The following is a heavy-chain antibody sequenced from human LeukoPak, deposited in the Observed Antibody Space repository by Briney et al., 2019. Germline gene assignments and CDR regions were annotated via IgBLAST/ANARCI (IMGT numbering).Heavy chain of an antibody. D-gene: IGHD1/OR15-1a*01. V-gene: IGHV4-59*01. CDR3: AKWEQSTNAFDI. J-gene: IGHJ3*02. CDR1: GDSISRFY. CDR2: ISYSGSSDYNPSLKSRLT. Sequence: SETLSLTCNVSGDSISRFYWNWIRQPPGKGLEWIGYISYSGSSDYNPSLKSRLTNYNPSLKSRVTMSADTSKSQLSLRLNSVTAADTAVYYCAKWEQSTNAFDIWGQGTMVTVSS.